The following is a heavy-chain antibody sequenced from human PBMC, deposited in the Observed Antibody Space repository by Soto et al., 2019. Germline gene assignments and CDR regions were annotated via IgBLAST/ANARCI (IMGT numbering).Heavy chain of an antibody. D-gene: IGHD4-17*01. V-gene: IGHV3-74*01. CDR3: ARVWGDYGDYESSFDY. CDR2: INSDGSST. Sequence: EVQLVESGGGLVQPGGSLRLSCAASGFTFSSCWMHWVRQAPGKGLVWVSRINSDGSSTSYADSVKGRFTISRDNAKNTLYLQMNSLRAEDTAVYYCARVWGDYGDYESSFDYWGQGTLVTVSS. CDR1: GFTFSSCW. J-gene: IGHJ4*02.